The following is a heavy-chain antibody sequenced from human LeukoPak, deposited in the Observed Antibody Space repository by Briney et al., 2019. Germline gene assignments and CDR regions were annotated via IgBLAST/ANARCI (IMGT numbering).Heavy chain of an antibody. CDR3: AKDTGYDILTGYYIDY. V-gene: IGHV3-30*18. D-gene: IGHD3-9*01. Sequence: GGSLRLSCAASGFTFSSYGMHWVRQAPGKGLEWVAVISYDGRNKYYAHSVKGRFTISRDNSKNSLYLQMNSLRAEDTAVYYCAKDTGYDILTGYYIDYWGQGTLVTVSS. J-gene: IGHJ4*02. CDR1: GFTFSSYG. CDR2: ISYDGRNK.